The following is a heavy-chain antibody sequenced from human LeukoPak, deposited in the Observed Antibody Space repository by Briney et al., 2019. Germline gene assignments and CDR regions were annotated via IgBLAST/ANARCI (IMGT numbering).Heavy chain of an antibody. CDR2: ITVGGGT. Sequence: GGSLRLSCAASGFALSSYVMSWVRQAPGKGLEWVSTITVGGGTYYADSVKGRLTISRDNSKNTLLLQMNTLGAEDTALFYCAKSPAAPYYFDYWGQGTLVTVSS. CDR3: AKSPAAPYYFDY. CDR1: GFALSSYV. D-gene: IGHD6-13*01. J-gene: IGHJ4*02. V-gene: IGHV3-23*01.